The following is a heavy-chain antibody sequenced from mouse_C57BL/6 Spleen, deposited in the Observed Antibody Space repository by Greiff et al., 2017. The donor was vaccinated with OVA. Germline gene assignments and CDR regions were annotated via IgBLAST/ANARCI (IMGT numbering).Heavy chain of an antibody. CDR1: GFTFSSYA. Sequence: EVKLVESGGGLVKPGGSLKLSCAASGFTFSSYAMSWVRQTPEKRLEWVATISDGGSYTYYPDNVKGRFTISRDNAKNNLYLQMSHLKSEDTAMYYCARAMVTTKNWFAYWGQGTLVTVSA. V-gene: IGHV5-4*03. D-gene: IGHD2-2*01. CDR3: ARAMVTTKNWFAY. J-gene: IGHJ3*01. CDR2: ISDGGSYT.